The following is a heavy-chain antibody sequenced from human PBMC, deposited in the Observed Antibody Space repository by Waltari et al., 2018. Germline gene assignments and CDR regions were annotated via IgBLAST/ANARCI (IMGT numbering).Heavy chain of an antibody. J-gene: IGHJ5*02. CDR2: IYHSGST. Sequence: QVQLQESGPGLVKPSETLSLPCAVPGYSSRRGYYWGWIRQPPEKGLEWIGSIYHSGSTYYNPSLKSRVTISIDTSKNQFSLRLSSVTAADTAVYYCARAHSGSYSYVNWFDPWGQGTLVTVSS. D-gene: IGHD1-26*01. CDR1: GYSSRRGYY. CDR3: ARAHSGSYSYVNWFDP. V-gene: IGHV4-38-2*01.